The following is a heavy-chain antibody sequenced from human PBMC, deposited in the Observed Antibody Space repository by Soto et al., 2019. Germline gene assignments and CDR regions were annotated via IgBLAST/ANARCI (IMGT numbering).Heavy chain of an antibody. Sequence: AETLSLTFAVYGGSFSGYYWSWIRQPPGKGLEWIGEINHSGSTNYNPSLKSRVTISVDTSKNQFSLKLSSATAADTAVYYCARGRGGVVYWGQGTLVTVSS. CDR1: GGSFSGYY. J-gene: IGHJ4*02. CDR2: INHSGST. CDR3: ARGRGGVVY. D-gene: IGHD3-16*01. V-gene: IGHV4-34*01.